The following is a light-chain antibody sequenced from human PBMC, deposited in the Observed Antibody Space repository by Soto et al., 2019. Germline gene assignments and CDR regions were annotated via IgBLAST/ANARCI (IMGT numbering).Light chain of an antibody. CDR1: QSVRHY. V-gene: IGKV3-11*01. J-gene: IGKJ5*01. Sequence: IVLTQSPATLSLSPGERATLSCRASQSVRHYLAWYQQKPGQAPRLLIYDASNRATGIPARFSGSGSGTDFTLTISSLEPEDFAVYYCQQRSIWPPIIFGQGTRL. CDR2: DAS. CDR3: QQRSIWPPII.